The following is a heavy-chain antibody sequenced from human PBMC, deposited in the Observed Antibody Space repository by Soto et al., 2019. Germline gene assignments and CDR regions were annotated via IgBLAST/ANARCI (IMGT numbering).Heavy chain of an antibody. CDR2: ISSTYI. V-gene: IGHV3-21*01. D-gene: IGHD6-19*01. Sequence: AGGSLRLSCAASGFTFSSYSMNWVRQAPGKGLEWVSSISSTYIYYADSVEGRFTSSRDNAKNLLYLQMNSLRAEDTAVYYCARDSSGPPDYWGQGTLVTVSS. CDR1: GFTFSSYS. CDR3: ARDSSGPPDY. J-gene: IGHJ4*02.